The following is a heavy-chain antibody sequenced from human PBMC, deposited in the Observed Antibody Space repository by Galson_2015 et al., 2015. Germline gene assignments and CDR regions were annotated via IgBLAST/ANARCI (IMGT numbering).Heavy chain of an antibody. CDR2: IYSGGST. D-gene: IGHD2-21*01. CDR1: GFTVSRTH. V-gene: IGHV3-66*02. J-gene: IGHJ4*02. CDR3: VKESFGDPDY. Sequence: SLRLSCAASGFTVSRTHMSWVRQAPGKGLEWVSVIYSGGSTYYADSVKGRFTISRDKSKNTLYLQMSSLRAEDTAVYYCVKESFGDPDYWGQGTLVTVSS.